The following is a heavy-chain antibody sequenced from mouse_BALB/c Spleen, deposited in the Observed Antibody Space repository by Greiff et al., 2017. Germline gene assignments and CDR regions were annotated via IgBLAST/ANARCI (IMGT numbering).Heavy chain of an antibody. J-gene: IGHJ4*01. CDR3: TRYYYGSSRGYAMDY. V-gene: IGHV1-5*01. Sequence: VQLQQSGTVLARPGASVKMSCKASGYTFTSYWMHWVKQRPGQGLEWIGAIYPGNSDTSYNQKFKGKAKLTAVTSTSTAYMELSSLTNEDSAVYYCTRYYYGSSRGYAMDYWGQGTSVTVSS. CDR2: IYPGNSDT. CDR1: GYTFTSYW. D-gene: IGHD1-1*01.